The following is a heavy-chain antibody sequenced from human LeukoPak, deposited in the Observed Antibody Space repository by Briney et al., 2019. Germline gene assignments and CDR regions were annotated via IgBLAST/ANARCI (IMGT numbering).Heavy chain of an antibody. J-gene: IGHJ3*02. D-gene: IGHD2-2*01. CDR2: INTDGSST. CDR3: ARDREDCSSTSRYHDAFDI. V-gene: IGHV3-74*01. Sequence: GGSLRLSCAASGFTFSSYWMHWVRQAPGKGLVWVSRINTDGSSTSYADSVKGRFTISRDNAKNTLYLQMNSLRAEDTAVYYCARDREDCSSTSRYHDAFDIWGQGTMVTVSS. CDR1: GFTFSSYW.